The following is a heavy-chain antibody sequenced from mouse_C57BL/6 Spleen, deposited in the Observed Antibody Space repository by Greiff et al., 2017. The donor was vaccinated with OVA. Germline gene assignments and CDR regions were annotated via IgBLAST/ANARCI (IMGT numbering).Heavy chain of an antibody. V-gene: IGHV5-17*01. CDR3: ARSGRTLFDY. J-gene: IGHJ2*01. Sequence: DVMLVESGGGLVKPGGSLKLSCAASGFTFSDYGMHWVRQAPEKGLEWVAYISSGSSTIYYADTVKGRFTISRDNAKNTLFLQMTSLRSEDTAMYYCARSGRTLFDYWGQGTTLTVSS. CDR1: GFTFSDYG. D-gene: IGHD1-1*01. CDR2: ISSGSSTI.